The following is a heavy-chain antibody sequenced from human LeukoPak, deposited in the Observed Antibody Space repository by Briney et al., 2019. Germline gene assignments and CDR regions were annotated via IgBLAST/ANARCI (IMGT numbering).Heavy chain of an antibody. Sequence: SETLSLTCTVSGGSISSSSYYWGWIRQPPGKGLEWIGEVNHSGSTNYNPSLKSRVTISVDTSKNQFSLKLSSVTAADTAVYYCARGRFGSGNDYWGQGTLVTVSS. CDR2: VNHSGST. V-gene: IGHV4-39*07. D-gene: IGHD1-26*01. CDR1: GGSISSSSYY. J-gene: IGHJ4*02. CDR3: ARGRFGSGNDY.